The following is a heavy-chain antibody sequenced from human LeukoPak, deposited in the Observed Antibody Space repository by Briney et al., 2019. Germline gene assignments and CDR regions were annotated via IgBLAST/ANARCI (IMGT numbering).Heavy chain of an antibody. J-gene: IGHJ4*02. CDR2: INHSGST. CDR3: ARVKLRYFDWLSHFDY. V-gene: IGHV4-34*01. Sequence: SETLSLTCAVYGGSFSGYYWSWIRQPPGKGLEWIGEINHSGSTNYNPPLKSRVTISVDTSKNQFSLKLSSVTAADTAVYYCARVKLRYFDWLSHFDYWGQGTLVTVSS. CDR1: GGSFSGYY. D-gene: IGHD3-9*01.